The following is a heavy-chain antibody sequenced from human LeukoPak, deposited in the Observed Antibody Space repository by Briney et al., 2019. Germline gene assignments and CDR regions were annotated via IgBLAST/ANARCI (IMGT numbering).Heavy chain of an antibody. D-gene: IGHD3-22*01. V-gene: IGHV1-69*04. J-gene: IGHJ4*02. CDR3: ARGYYDSSGYYYLDY. CDR2: IIPILGIA. CDR1: GGTFSSYA. Sequence: GASVKVSCKASGGTFSSYAISWVRQAPGQVLEWMGRIIPILGIANYAQKFQGRVTITADKSTSTAYMELSSLRSEDTAVYYCARGYYDSSGYYYLDYWGQGTLVTVSS.